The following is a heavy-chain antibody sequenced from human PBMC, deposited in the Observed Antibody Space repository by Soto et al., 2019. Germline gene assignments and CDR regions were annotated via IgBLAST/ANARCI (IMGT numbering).Heavy chain of an antibody. J-gene: IGHJ4*02. CDR3: ARAERPYDYIWGSYPQAPSFDY. V-gene: IGHV1-2*04. CDR1: GYTFTGYY. CDR2: INPNSGGT. Sequence: GASVKVSCKASGYTFTGYYMHWVRQAPGQGLEWMGWINPNSGGTNYAQKFQGWVTMTRDTSISTAYMELSRLRSDDTAVYYCARAERPYDYIWGSYPQAPSFDYWGQGTLVTVSS. D-gene: IGHD3-16*02.